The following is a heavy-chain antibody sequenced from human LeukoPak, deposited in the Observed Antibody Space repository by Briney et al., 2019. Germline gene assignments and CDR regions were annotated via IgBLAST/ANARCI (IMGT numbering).Heavy chain of an antibody. CDR2: ISISGGST. V-gene: IGHV3-23*01. D-gene: IGHD2-2*01. CDR1: GFTFSSNA. CDR3: AKGGYCSSTSCYGYFDS. Sequence: GGSLRLSCAASGFTFSSNAMSWVRQAPGKGLEWVSAISISGGSTYYADSVKGRFTISRDNSENTLYLQMYSLRAEDTAVYYCAKGGYCSSTSCYGYFDSWGQGTLVTVSS. J-gene: IGHJ4*02.